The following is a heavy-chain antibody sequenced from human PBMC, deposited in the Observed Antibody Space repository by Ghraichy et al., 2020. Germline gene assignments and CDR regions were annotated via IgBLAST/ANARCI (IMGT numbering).Heavy chain of an antibody. CDR3: ARTVSGSYGGFDY. CDR2: ISSTSSTI. CDR1: GFTFSSYS. V-gene: IGHV3-48*04. D-gene: IGHD1-26*01. J-gene: IGHJ4*02. Sequence: GGSLRLSRAASGFTFSSYSMNWVRQAPGKGLEWVSYISSTSSTIYYADSVKGRFTISRDNAKNSLYLQMNSLRAEDTAVYYCARTVSGSYGGFDYWGQGTLVTVSS.